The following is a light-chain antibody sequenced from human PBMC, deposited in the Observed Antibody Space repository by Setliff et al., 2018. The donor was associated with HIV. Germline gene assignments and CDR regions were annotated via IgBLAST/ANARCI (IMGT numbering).Light chain of an antibody. CDR3: SSYTATNTVI. J-gene: IGLJ2*01. CDR2: EVS. V-gene: IGLV2-14*01. Sequence: QSALTQPASVSGSPGQSITISCTGTSRDVGGYNYVSWYQQHPAKAPKLIIYEVSSRPSGVSNRFSGSKSGNTASLTISGLQVEDESVYFCSSYTATNTVIFGGGTKVTVL. CDR1: SRDVGGYNY.